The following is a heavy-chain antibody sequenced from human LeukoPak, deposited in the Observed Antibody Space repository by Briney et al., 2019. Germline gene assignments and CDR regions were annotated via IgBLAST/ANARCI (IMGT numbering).Heavy chain of an antibody. CDR2: IYTSGST. J-gene: IGHJ4*02. CDR1: GGSISSY. Sequence: SETLSLTCTVSGGSISSYWSWIRQPAGKGLEWIGRIYTSGSTNYNPSLKSRVTMSVDTSKNQFSLNLSSVTAADTAVYYCARDVVAAAGSWDYWGQGTLVTVSS. V-gene: IGHV4-4*07. CDR3: ARDVVAAAGSWDY. D-gene: IGHD6-13*01.